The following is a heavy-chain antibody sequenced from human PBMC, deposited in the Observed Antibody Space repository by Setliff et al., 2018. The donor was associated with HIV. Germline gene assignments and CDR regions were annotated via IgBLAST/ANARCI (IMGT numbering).Heavy chain of an antibody. V-gene: IGHV5-51*01. D-gene: IGHD4-17*01. Sequence: PGESLKISCKGSGYSFSSYWIGWVRQMPGKGLEWMGIIYPADADIKYSPSFQGQVTISVDKSISTAYLQWSSLKASGTAMYYCASRKDYGDHTFDYWGQGTLVTVSS. CDR1: GYSFSSYW. CDR3: ASRKDYGDHTFDY. J-gene: IGHJ4*02. CDR2: IYPADADI.